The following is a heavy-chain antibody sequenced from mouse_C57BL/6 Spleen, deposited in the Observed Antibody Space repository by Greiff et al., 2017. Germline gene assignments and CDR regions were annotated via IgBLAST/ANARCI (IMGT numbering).Heavy chain of an antibody. D-gene: IGHD1-1*01. CDR1: GYTFTSYG. Sequence: VQLQQSGAELVRPGASVKLSCKASGYTFTSYGMSWVKQRTGQGLEWIGEIDPRSGNTYYNEKFKGKATLTADKSSSTAYMELRSLTSEDSAVYFCARLGGSDYWGQGTTLTVSS. CDR2: IDPRSGNT. CDR3: ARLGGSDY. V-gene: IGHV1-81*01. J-gene: IGHJ2*01.